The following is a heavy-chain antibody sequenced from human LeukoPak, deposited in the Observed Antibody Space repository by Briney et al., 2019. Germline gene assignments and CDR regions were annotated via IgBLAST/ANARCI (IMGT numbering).Heavy chain of an antibody. CDR2: IYYSGST. CDR1: GGSISSYY. V-gene: IGHV4-59*01. J-gene: IGHJ3*02. Sequence: PSETLSLTCTVSGGSISSYYWSWIRQPPGKGLEWIGYIYYSGSTNYNPSLKSRVTISVDTSKNQFSLKLSSVTAADTAVYYCARWGGYFGAAFDIWGQGTKVTVSS. D-gene: IGHD6-19*01. CDR3: ARWGGYFGAAFDI.